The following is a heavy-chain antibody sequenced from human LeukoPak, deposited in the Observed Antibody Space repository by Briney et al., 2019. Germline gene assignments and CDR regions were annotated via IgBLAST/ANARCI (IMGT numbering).Heavy chain of an antibody. J-gene: IGHJ4*02. CDR3: AKDLGYSGYDCNFDY. V-gene: IGHV3-23*01. CDR2: ISGSGGST. D-gene: IGHD5-12*01. Sequence: GGSLRLSCAASGLTFSSYAMSWVRQAPGKGLEWVSAISGSGGSTYYADSVKGRFTISRDNSKNTLYLQMNSLRAEDTAVYYCAKDLGYSGYDCNFDYWGQGTLVTVSS. CDR1: GLTFSSYA.